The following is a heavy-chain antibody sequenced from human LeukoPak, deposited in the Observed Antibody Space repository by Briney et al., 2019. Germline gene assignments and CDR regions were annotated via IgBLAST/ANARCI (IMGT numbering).Heavy chain of an antibody. CDR1: GYTFTGYY. D-gene: IGHD2-15*01. CDR2: IDPHSGGT. Sequence: GASVKVSCKASGYTFTGYYINWVRQAPGQGLEWLGWIDPHSGGTNYAQKFQGWVIMTRDTSSSIAYLELSRLRSDDTAVYYCATNKYKYDIGEETYYYYDRRLGPRDRGHRLL. CDR3: ATNKYKYDIGEETYYYYDRR. V-gene: IGHV1-2*04. J-gene: IGHJ6*02.